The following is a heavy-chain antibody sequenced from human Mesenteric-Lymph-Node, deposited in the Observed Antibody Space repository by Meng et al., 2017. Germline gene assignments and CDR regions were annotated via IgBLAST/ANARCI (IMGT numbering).Heavy chain of an antibody. CDR2: ISGSGGAT. CDR1: GGTFSSYD. Sequence: SCKASGGTFSSYDMSWVRQGPGKGLESVSAISGSGGATYYADSVKGRFTISRDNSKNTLFLQMNSLRADDTAVYYCARGRYQFEYWGQGTLVTVSS. CDR3: ARGRYQFEY. J-gene: IGHJ4*02. D-gene: IGHD3-16*01. V-gene: IGHV3-23*01.